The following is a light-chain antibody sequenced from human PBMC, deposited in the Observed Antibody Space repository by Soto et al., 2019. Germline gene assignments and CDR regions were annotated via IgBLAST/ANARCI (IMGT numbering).Light chain of an antibody. CDR2: GAS. Sequence: IVMTQSPATLSASPGERATLSCRASQSVRSNLAWYQQKPGQTPRLLMYGASTRPTGIPARFSGSGSGTEFTLTISRLEPEDFAVYYCQQYGSSPITFGQGTRLEIK. V-gene: IGKV3D-15*02. CDR1: QSVRSN. J-gene: IGKJ5*01. CDR3: QQYGSSPIT.